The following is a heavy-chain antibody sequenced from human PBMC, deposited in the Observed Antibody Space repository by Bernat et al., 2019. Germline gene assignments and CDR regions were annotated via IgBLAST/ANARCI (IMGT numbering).Heavy chain of an antibody. V-gene: IGHV1-46*01. CDR3: ARDGIAAAGMGIDY. D-gene: IGHD6-13*01. CDR1: GYTFTRNY. CDR2: INPSSGSA. Sequence: QVQLVQSGAEVKKPGASVKVSCKASGYTFTRNYIHWVRQAPGQGPEWMGIINPSSGSATYAQSFQGRITLTRDTSTSTVYMELSSLRSEDTAVYYCARDGIAAAGMGIDYWGQGTLVTVSS. J-gene: IGHJ4*02.